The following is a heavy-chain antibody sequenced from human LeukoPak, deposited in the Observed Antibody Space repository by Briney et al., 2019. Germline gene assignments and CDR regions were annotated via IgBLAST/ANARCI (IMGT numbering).Heavy chain of an antibody. Sequence: GASVKVSCKAPGYTFTSYGISWVRQAPGQGLEWMGWISAYNGNTNYAQKLQGRVTMTTDTSTSTAYMELRSLRSDDTAVYYCAREGWAAAVSSAFDIWGQGTMVTVSS. D-gene: IGHD6-13*01. CDR2: ISAYNGNT. CDR1: GYTFTSYG. V-gene: IGHV1-18*01. CDR3: AREGWAAAVSSAFDI. J-gene: IGHJ3*02.